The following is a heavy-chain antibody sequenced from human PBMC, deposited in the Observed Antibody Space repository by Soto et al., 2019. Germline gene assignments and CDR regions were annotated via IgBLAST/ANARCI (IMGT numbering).Heavy chain of an antibody. CDR1: GGSFAGYG. CDR3: ARHESTDYYDSSGYYLI. Sequence: GESPRVWSSGAGGSFAGYGGGWGRQMPGKGLEWMGIIYPGDSDTRYSPSFQGQVTTPADKSISTAYLQWSSLKASDTAMYYCARHESTDYYDSSGYYLIWGQGTMVTVSS. J-gene: IGHJ3*01. D-gene: IGHD3-22*01. V-gene: IGHV5-51*01. CDR2: IYPGDSDT.